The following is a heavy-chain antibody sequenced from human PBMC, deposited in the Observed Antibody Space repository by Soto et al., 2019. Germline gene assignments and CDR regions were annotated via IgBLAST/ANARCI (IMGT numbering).Heavy chain of an antibody. CDR1: GFTFSTYG. Sequence: QVQLVESGGGVVQPGRSLRLSCAASGFTFSTYGMHWVRQAPGKGLEWVAVIWYEGSSKYYADSVKGRFTISRDNSKKTLYLQMNSLRVEDTDVYYCARDGGWLRRDNWCDPWGQGTLVTVSS. CDR2: IWYEGSSK. CDR3: ARDGGWLRRDNWCDP. V-gene: IGHV3-33*01. J-gene: IGHJ5*02. D-gene: IGHD5-12*01.